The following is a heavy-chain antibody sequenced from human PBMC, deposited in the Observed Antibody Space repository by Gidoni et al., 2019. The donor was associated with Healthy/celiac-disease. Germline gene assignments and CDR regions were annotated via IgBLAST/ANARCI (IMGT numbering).Heavy chain of an antibody. CDR3: ARDPGGDWFDP. D-gene: IGHD3-16*01. V-gene: IGHV1-69*01. CDR1: GGTVSSFA. CDR2: VIPIVGTA. Sequence: QVQLVQSGAAVKKPGSLVQVSCKASGGTVSSFAISWVRQAPGQGLVWMGGVIPIVGTAHYAQKFQGRVTITADESTSTAYMELSSLRAEDTAVYYCARDPGGDWFDPWGQGTLVTVSS. J-gene: IGHJ5*02.